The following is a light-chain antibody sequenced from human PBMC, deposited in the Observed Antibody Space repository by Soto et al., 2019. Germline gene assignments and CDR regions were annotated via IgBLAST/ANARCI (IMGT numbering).Light chain of an antibody. J-gene: IGLJ2*01. V-gene: IGLV2-14*01. Sequence: QSALTQPASVSGSPGQSITISCTGTSSDIGGYNFVSWYQHHPGKAPKLMIYEVNNRPSGVSSRFSGSKSGNTASLTISARQTEDEADYYCSSFTTSSTLVVFGGGTQLTV. CDR1: SSDIGGYNF. CDR3: SSFTTSSTLVV. CDR2: EVN.